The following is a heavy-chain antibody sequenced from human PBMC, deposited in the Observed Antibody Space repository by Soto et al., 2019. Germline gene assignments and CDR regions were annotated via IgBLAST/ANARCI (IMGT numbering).Heavy chain of an antibody. J-gene: IGHJ4*02. CDR2: IYYSGST. CDR3: ARVYSSSWYGGLHGGKFDY. V-gene: IGHV4-59*01. D-gene: IGHD6-13*01. CDR1: GGSISSYY. Sequence: PSETLSLTCTVSGGSISSYYWSWIRQPPGKGLEWIGYIYYSGSTNYNPSLKSRVTISVDTSKNQFSLKLSSVTAADTAVYYCARVYSSSWYGGLHGGKFDYWGQGTLVTVSS.